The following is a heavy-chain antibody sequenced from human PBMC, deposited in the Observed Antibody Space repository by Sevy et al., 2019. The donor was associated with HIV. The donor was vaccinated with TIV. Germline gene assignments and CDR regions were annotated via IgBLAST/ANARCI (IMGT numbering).Heavy chain of an antibody. J-gene: IGHJ4*02. CDR2: IINSGSTT. CDR1: GFRFNYNN. D-gene: IGHD6-25*01. V-gene: IGHV3-48*02. Sequence: GGSLRLSWAASGFRFNYNNMNWVRQAPGKGLEWISYIINSGSTTYHADSVRGRLTISRDNPKNSLFLEMDNLTDEDTAVYYCAREGNRERQTIPLDSWGRGIQVTVSS. CDR3: AREGNRERQTIPLDS.